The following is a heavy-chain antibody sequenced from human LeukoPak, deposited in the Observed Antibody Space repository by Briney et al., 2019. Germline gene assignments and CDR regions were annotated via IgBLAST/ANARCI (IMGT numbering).Heavy chain of an antibody. J-gene: IGHJ4*02. CDR2: ISWNSGSI. Sequence: PGGSLRLSCAASGFTFDDYAMHWARQAPGKGLEWVSGISWNSGSIGYADSVKGRFTISRDNAKNSLYLQMNSLRAEDTALYYCAKAYGSGSYEGTYYFDYWGQGTLVTVSS. V-gene: IGHV3-9*01. D-gene: IGHD3-10*01. CDR1: GFTFDDYA. CDR3: AKAYGSGSYEGTYYFDY.